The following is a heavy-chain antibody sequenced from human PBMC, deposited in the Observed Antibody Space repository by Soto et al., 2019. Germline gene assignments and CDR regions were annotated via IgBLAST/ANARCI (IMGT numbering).Heavy chain of an antibody. V-gene: IGHV1-58*02. J-gene: IGHJ4*02. D-gene: IGHD2-15*01. CDR2: IVVGSGNT. CDR3: AALDCLGGSGDEGLPVDY. CDR1: GFTFTTSA. Sequence: QMQLVQSGPEVKKPGTSVKVSCKASGFTFTTSAMQWVRQARGQRLEWIGWIVVGSGNTNYAQNFQERGTITRDMSTNTAYMELSSLRAEDTAVYYCAALDCLGGSGDEGLPVDYWGQGTLLTVSS.